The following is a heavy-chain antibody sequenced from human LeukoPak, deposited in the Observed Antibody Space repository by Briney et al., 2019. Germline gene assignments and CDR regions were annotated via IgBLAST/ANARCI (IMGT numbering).Heavy chain of an antibody. V-gene: IGHV1-69*01. Sequence: ASVKVSCKASGGTFSSYAISWVRQAPGQGLEWMGGIIPIFGTANYARKFQGRVTITADESTSTAYMELSSLRSEDTAVYYCARSQDHYDILTGYFYYFDYWGQGTLVTVSS. CDR3: ARSQDHYDILTGYFYYFDY. J-gene: IGHJ4*02. CDR1: GGTFSSYA. CDR2: IIPIFGTA. D-gene: IGHD3-9*01.